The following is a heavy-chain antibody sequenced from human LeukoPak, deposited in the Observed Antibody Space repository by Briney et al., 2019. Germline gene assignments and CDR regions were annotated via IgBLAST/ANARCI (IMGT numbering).Heavy chain of an antibody. CDR3: ARSQYYYEFDY. CDR1: GGSISSFY. V-gene: IGHV4-39*01. Sequence: SETLSLTCTVSGGSISSFYWSWIRQPPGKGLEWIGSIYYSGSTYYNPSLKSRVTISVDTSKNQFSLKLSSVTAADTAVYYCARSQYYYEFDYWGQGTLVTVSS. D-gene: IGHD3-22*01. CDR2: IYYSGST. J-gene: IGHJ4*02.